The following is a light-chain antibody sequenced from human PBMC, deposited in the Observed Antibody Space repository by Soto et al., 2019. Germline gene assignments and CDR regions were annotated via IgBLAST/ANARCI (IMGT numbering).Light chain of an antibody. CDR1: QSISSW. V-gene: IGKV1-5*03. CDR2: KAS. J-gene: IGKJ4*01. CDR3: QQYNSYPS. Sequence: DIQMTQSPSTLSASVGDRVTITCRASQSISSWLAWYQQKPGKAPKLLTYKASSLESGVPSRFSGSGSGTEFTLTISRLQPDEFATYYCQQYNSYPSCGGGTKVEIK.